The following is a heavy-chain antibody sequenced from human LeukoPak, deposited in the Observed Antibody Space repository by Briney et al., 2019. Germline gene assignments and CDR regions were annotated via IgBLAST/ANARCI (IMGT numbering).Heavy chain of an antibody. D-gene: IGHD3-10*01. Sequence: GGSLRLSCAASGFTFSDYYMSWIRQAPGKGLERLSYISSSGSTIYYADSVKGRFTISRDNAKNSLYLQMNSLRAEDTAVYYCARDPGWFGEPQHFDYWGQGTLVTVSS. V-gene: IGHV3-11*04. CDR3: ARDPGWFGEPQHFDY. J-gene: IGHJ4*02. CDR1: GFTFSDYY. CDR2: ISSSGSTI.